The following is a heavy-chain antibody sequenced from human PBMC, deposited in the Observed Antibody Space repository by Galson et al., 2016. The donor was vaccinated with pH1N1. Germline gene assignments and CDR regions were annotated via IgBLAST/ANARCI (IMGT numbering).Heavy chain of an antibody. CDR1: GGSFAKYA. Sequence: SVKVSCKASGGSFAKYAVGWVRQAPGQGLEWMGRIIPIYGTPNYAQKFQDRLTINADEYTTTVYMELNRLISEDTAIYYCARPGRTETTKEGFAWGYGMDVWGQGTTVTVSS. CDR3: ARPGRTETTKEGFAWGYGMDV. D-gene: IGHD1-1*01. V-gene: IGHV1-69*13. J-gene: IGHJ6*02. CDR2: IIPIYGTP.